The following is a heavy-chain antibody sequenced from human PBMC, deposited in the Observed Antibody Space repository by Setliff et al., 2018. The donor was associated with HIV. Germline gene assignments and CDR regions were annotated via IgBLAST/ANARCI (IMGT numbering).Heavy chain of an antibody. CDR2: VDYNGRT. CDR1: GYFISSGYY. J-gene: IGHJ6*02. V-gene: IGHV4-38-2*02. Sequence: SETLSLTCGVSGYFISSGYYWAWIRQSPGKGLEWIGYVDYNGRTDYNPSLKSRVTISLDTSKNQFSLKLSSVTAADTAVYYCARDVDHMMDVWGQGTTVTVSS. CDR3: ARDVDHMMDV.